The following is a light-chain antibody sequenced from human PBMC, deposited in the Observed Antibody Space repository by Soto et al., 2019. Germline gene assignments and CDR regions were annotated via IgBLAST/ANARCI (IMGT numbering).Light chain of an antibody. CDR3: QQYKSYST. CDR1: QNINKW. J-gene: IGKJ1*01. Sequence: DIQMTQSPSTLSASVGDRVTITCRASQNINKWLAWYQQKPGKAPKLLIYEASTLEGGVPSRFSGSGSGTEFTLTISSLQPDDFATYWCQQYKSYSTLGQGTKVDIK. CDR2: EAS. V-gene: IGKV1-5*03.